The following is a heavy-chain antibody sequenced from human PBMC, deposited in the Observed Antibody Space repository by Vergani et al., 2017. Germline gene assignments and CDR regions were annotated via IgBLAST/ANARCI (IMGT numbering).Heavy chain of an antibody. CDR2: IRSKAYGGTT. CDR1: GFTFGDYA. J-gene: IGHJ3*02. Sequence: EVQLVESGGGLVQPGRSLRLSCTASGFTFGDYAMSWVRQAPGKGLEWVGFIRSKAYGGTTEYVASVEGRFTISRDDSKSIAYVQMNSLKTEDTAVYYCTRVGSIFGVVIAGEACDIWGQGTMVTGYS. CDR3: TRVGSIFGVVIAGEACDI. V-gene: IGHV3-49*04. D-gene: IGHD3-3*01.